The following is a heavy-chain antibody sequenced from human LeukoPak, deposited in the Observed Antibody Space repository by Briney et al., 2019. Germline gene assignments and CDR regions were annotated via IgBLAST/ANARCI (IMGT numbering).Heavy chain of an antibody. D-gene: IGHD3-10*01. CDR3: ARAPRKFRGIIVTPLYYFDY. CDR1: EFSFSSYS. V-gene: IGHV3-48*01. J-gene: IGHJ4*02. CDR2: ISSSSSII. Sequence: GGSLRLSCAASEFSFSSYSMNWVRQAPGKGLEWVSYISSSSSIIYYADSVKGRFTISRDNSKNTLYLQMNSLRAEDTAIYYCARAPRKFRGIIVTPLYYFDYWGQGALVTVSS.